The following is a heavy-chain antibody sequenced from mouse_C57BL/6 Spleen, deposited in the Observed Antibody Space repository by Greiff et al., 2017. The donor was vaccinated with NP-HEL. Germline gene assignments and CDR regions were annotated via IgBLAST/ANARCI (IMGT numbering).Heavy chain of an antibody. J-gene: IGHJ2*01. V-gene: IGHV1-61*01. CDR3: ARGDYGNYLYYFDY. D-gene: IGHD2-1*01. CDR2: IYPSDSET. CDR1: GYTFTSYW. Sequence: VQLQQPGAELVRPGSSVKLSCKASGYTFTSYWMDWVKQRPGQGLEWIGNIYPSDSETHYNQKFKDKATLTVDKSSSTAYMQLSSLTSEDSAVYYCARGDYGNYLYYFDYWGQGTTLSVSS.